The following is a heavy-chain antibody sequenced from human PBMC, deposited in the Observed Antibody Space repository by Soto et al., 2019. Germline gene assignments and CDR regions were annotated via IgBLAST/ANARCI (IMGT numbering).Heavy chain of an antibody. Sequence: EVQLVESGGGLVKPGGSLRLSCAASGFTFSSYSMNWVRQAPGKGLEWVSSISSSSSYIYYADSVKGRFTISRDNAKNSLSLQMNSLRAEDTAVYYCARGLVLRFLGRLSPLGYWGQGTLVTVAS. CDR1: GFTFSSYS. CDR2: ISSSSSYI. CDR3: ARGLVLRFLGRLSPLGY. D-gene: IGHD3-3*01. V-gene: IGHV3-21*01. J-gene: IGHJ4*02.